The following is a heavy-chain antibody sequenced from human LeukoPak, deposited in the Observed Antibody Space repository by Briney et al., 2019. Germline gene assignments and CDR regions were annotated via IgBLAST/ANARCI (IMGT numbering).Heavy chain of an antibody. D-gene: IGHD2-2*01. Sequence: PGGSLRLSCAASGFTFSSYGMHWVRQAPGKGLEWVAFIRYDGSNKYYADSVKGRFTISRDNSKNTLYLQMNSLRAEDTAVYYCANLDGYCSSTSCYDDAFDIWGQGTMVTVSS. CDR3: ANLDGYCSSTSCYDDAFDI. V-gene: IGHV3-30*02. J-gene: IGHJ3*02. CDR2: IRYDGSNK. CDR1: GFTFSSYG.